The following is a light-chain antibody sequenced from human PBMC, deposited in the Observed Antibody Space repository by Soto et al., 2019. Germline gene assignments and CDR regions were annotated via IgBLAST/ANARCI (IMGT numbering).Light chain of an antibody. CDR1: QSVSSY. Sequence: EIVLTQSPATLSLPPGERATLSCRASQSVSSYLAWYQQKPGQAPRLLISDASNRATGTPTRFSGSASGTAFTLTVSSLEPEDFAVYYCQQRRDWPLTFGGGTKVEI. V-gene: IGKV3-11*01. CDR2: DAS. CDR3: QQRRDWPLT. J-gene: IGKJ4*01.